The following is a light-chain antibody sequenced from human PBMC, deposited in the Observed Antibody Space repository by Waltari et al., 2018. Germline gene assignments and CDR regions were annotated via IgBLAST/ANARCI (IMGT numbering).Light chain of an antibody. CDR1: SGFNVGTYR. Sequence: QAVLTQPSSLSASPGASASLTCTLRSGFNVGTYRIYWFQQKPGSPPRYLLRYRSDSDKQQVAGVPSRFSGSKDASANAGILVISGLQSEDEADYYCMTWHSSAVVFGGGTKLTVL. V-gene: IGLV5-45*03. CDR3: MTWHSSAVV. CDR2: YRSDSDK. J-gene: IGLJ2*01.